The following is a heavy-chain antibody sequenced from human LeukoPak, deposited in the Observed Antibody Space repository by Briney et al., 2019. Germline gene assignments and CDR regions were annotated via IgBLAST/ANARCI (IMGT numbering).Heavy chain of an antibody. Sequence: ASVKVSCKASGYTFTSYDINWVRQATGQGLEWMGWMNPNSGNTGYAQKFQGRVTITRNTSISTAYMELSSLRSEDTAVYYCARDRGYSSSSYFDYWGQGTLVTVSS. V-gene: IGHV1-8*03. J-gene: IGHJ4*02. D-gene: IGHD6-6*01. CDR1: GYTFTSYD. CDR2: MNPNSGNT. CDR3: ARDRGYSSSSYFDY.